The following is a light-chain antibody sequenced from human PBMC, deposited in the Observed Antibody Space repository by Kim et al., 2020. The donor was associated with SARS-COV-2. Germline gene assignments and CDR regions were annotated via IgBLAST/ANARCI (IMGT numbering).Light chain of an antibody. J-gene: IGKJ2*01. CDR3: QQYDNY. CDR2: KAS. Sequence: STLSASVGDRVIITCRASQSNSMWLAWYQQKPGKAPKLLISKASSLQSGVTSRFSGSGAGTEFTLNISSLQPDDFGTYYCQQYDNYFGQGTKLEI. V-gene: IGKV1-5*03. CDR1: QSNSMW.